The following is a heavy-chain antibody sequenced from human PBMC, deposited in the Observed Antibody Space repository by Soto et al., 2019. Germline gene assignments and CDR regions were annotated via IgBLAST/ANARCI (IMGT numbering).Heavy chain of an antibody. CDR2: ISYDGSNK. V-gene: IGHV3-30*18. D-gene: IGHD3-22*01. Sequence: PGVSLRLSWAASGFTFSSYGMHGARQAPGKGLEWGAVISYDGSNKYYADSVKGRFTISRDNSKNTLYLQMNSLRAEDTAVYYCAKSVTYYYDSSGYYQFDYWGQGTLVTGSS. J-gene: IGHJ4*02. CDR3: AKSVTYYYDSSGYYQFDY. CDR1: GFTFSSYG.